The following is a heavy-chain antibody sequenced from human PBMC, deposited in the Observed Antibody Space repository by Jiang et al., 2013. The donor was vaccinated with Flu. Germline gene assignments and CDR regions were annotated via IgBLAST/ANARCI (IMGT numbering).Heavy chain of an antibody. D-gene: IGHD3-10*01. CDR1: GFSLSTTGVA. J-gene: IGHJ4*02. CDR3: AHRGSRSYYGSGYVFDY. CDR2: IYWDDNK. Sequence: KPTQTLTLICTFSGFSLSTTGVAVGWIRQPAGEALEWLALIYWDDNKNYSPSLKSRLTITKDTSKNQVVLTMTDLDPVDTATYYCAHRGSRSYYGSGYVFDYWGQGTLVTVSS. V-gene: IGHV2-5*02.